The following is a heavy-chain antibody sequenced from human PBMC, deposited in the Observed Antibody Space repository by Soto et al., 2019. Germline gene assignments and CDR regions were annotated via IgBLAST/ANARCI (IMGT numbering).Heavy chain of an antibody. CDR3: VRGDPGACSSTSCSDAFDL. D-gene: IGHD2-2*01. J-gene: IGHJ3*01. Sequence: QVQLQESGPGLVKPSQTLSLTCTVSGGSISSGDYYWNWIRQPPGKGLERIGSIYYSWSTYYSPSLKSRVARSVGTSKNQFSLKLSSVTAAATAVYYCVRGDPGACSSTSCSDAFDLWGRGTMVAVSS. CDR2: IYYSWST. V-gene: IGHV4-30-4*01. CDR1: GGSISSGDYY.